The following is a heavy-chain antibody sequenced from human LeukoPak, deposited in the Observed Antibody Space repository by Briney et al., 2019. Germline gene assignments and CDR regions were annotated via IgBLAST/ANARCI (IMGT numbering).Heavy chain of an antibody. CDR2: ISWNSGSI. D-gene: IGHD3-3*01. J-gene: IGHJ4*02. CDR3: ARTYDFWSGRYFDY. CDR1: GFTFDDYA. V-gene: IGHV3-9*01. Sequence: GRSLRLSCAASGFTFDDYAMHWVRHAPGKGLEWVSGISWNSGSIGYADSVKGRFTISRDNAKNSLYLQMNSLRAEDTALYYCARTYDFWSGRYFDYWGQGTLVTVSS.